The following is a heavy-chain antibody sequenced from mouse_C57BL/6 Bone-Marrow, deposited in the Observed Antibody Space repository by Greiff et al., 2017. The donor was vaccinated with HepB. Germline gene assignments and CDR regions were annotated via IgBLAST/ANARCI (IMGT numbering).Heavy chain of an antibody. J-gene: IGHJ2*01. D-gene: IGHD1-1*01. CDR1: GYTFTSYG. CDR2: IYPRSGNT. V-gene: IGHV1-81*01. Sequence: VMLVESGAELARPGASVKLSCKASGYTFTSYGISWVKQRTGQGLEWIGEIYPRSGNTYYNEKFKGKATLTADKSSSTAYMELRSLTSEDSAVYFCARPFTTVVEGDYWGQGTTLTVSS. CDR3: ARPFTTVVEGDY.